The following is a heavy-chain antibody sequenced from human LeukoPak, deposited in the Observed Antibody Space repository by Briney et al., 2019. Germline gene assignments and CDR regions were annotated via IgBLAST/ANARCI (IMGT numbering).Heavy chain of an antibody. CDR3: AKDIAPGPSSSWSSTFDY. D-gene: IGHD6-13*01. CDR1: GFNFEDYA. CDR2: ITWNSGTI. J-gene: IGHJ4*02. Sequence: GRSLRLSCAASGFNFEDYAMHWVRQAPGKGREWVSGITWNSGTIAYADSVKGRFTISRDNAKNSLYLQMNSLRAEDMALYYCAKDIAPGPSSSWSSTFDYWGQGTLVTVSS. V-gene: IGHV3-9*03.